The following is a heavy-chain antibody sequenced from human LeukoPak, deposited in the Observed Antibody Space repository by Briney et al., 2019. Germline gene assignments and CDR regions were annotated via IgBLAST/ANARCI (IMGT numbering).Heavy chain of an antibody. J-gene: IGHJ4*02. CDR3: ARGSLNPYYDY. CDR2: ISSNGGST. D-gene: IGHD1-14*01. V-gene: IGHV3-64*01. CDR1: GFTFSSCA. Sequence: GGSLRLSCAASGFTFSSCAMHWVRQAPGKGLEYVSAISSNGGSTYYANSVKGRFTISRDNSKNTLYLQMGSLRAEDMAVYYCARGSLNPYYDYWGQGTLVTVSS.